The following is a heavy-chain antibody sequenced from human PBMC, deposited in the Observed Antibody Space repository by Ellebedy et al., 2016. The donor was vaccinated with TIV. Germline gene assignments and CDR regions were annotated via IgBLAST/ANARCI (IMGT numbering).Heavy chain of an antibody. J-gene: IGHJ4*02. CDR2: ISYDGSNK. V-gene: IGHV3-30*18. CDR3: AKIPYGSGY. Sequence: GESLKISXAASGFTFSSYGMHWVRQAPGKGLEWVAVISYDGSNKYYADSVKGRFTISRDNSKNTLYLQMNSLRAEDTAVYYCAKIPYGSGYWGQGTLVTVSS. CDR1: GFTFSSYG. D-gene: IGHD3-10*01.